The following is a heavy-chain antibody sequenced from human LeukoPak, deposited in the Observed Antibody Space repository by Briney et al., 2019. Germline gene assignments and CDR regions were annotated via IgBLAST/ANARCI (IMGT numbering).Heavy chain of an antibody. D-gene: IGHD4-17*01. CDR1: GFTFSSYS. V-gene: IGHV3-21*01. J-gene: IGHJ4*02. CDR2: ISSSSSYI. CDR3: ARESQMTTVTGDY. Sequence: GGSLRLSCAASGFTFSSYSMNWVRQAPGKGLEWVSSISSSSSYIYYADSVKGRFTISRDNSKNTLYLQMNSLRAEDTAVYYCARESQMTTVTGDYWGQGTLVTVSS.